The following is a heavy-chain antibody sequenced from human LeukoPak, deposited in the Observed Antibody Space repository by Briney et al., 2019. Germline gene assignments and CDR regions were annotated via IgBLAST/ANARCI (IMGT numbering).Heavy chain of an antibody. J-gene: IGHJ4*02. V-gene: IGHV5-51*01. CDR3: ARTLMSTSYYFDY. CDR1: GYSFTSYL. D-gene: IGHD3-16*01. Sequence: GKSLKISCKGSGYSFTSYLIAWVRQMPGTGLEWLRIIYPSDSEPSYSPPVQGPVTISDDKSISTAYLQWSGLKASDTAMYYCARTLMSTSYYFDYWGQGTLVTVSP. CDR2: IYPSDSEP.